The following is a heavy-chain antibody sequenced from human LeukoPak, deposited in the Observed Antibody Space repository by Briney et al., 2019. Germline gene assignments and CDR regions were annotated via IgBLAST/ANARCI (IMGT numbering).Heavy chain of an antibody. CDR1: GFTVSSNY. CDR3: ARDLHGGKTFDY. CDR2: IYSGGST. Sequence: GGSLRLSCAASGFTVSSNYMSWVRQAPGKGLEWVSVIYSGGSTYYADSVKGRFTISRDNSKNTLYLQMNSLRAEDTAVYYCARDLHGGKTFDYWGQGTLVTVSS. D-gene: IGHD4-23*01. V-gene: IGHV3-53*01. J-gene: IGHJ4*02.